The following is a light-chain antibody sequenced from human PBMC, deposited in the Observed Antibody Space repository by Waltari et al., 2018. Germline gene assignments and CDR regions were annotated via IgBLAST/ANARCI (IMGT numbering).Light chain of an antibody. V-gene: IGLV2-14*03. J-gene: IGLJ3*02. Sequence: QSALTQPASVSASPGQSITISCTGTNSDIGLYDYVSWYQHNPGEAPKLMIYDVNNRPSVISNRFSGSKSGNTASLTISGLQAEDEADYYCCSYTSSLSWVFGGGTKLTVL. CDR3: CSYTSSLSWV. CDR2: DVN. CDR1: NSDIGLYDY.